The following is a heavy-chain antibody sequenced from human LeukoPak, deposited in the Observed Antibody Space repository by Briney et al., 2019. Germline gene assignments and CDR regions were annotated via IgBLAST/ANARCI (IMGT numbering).Heavy chain of an antibody. CDR2: IIPIFGTA. V-gene: IGHV1-69*13. D-gene: IGHD3-22*01. Sequence: ASVKVSCKASGGTFSSYAISWVRQAPGQGLEWMGGIIPIFGTANYAQKFQGRVTITADESTSTAYMELSGLRSEDTAVYYCARSDTYYYDSSGYYYLDYWAREPWSPSPQ. CDR1: GGTFSSYA. J-gene: IGHJ4*02. CDR3: ARSDTYYYDSSGYYYLDY.